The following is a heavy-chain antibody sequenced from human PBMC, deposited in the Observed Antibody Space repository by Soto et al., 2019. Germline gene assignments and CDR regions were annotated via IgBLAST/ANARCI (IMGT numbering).Heavy chain of an antibody. CDR1: GGSISSSSYY. CDR2: IYYSGST. V-gene: IGHV4-39*01. Sequence: QLQLQESGPGLVKPSETLSLTCTVSGGSISSSSYYWGWIRQPPGKGLEWIGSIYYSGSTYYNPSLKSRVTISVDTSKNQFSLKLSSVTAADTAVYYCARQGIAAREKGGIDYWGQGTLVTVSS. CDR3: ARQGIAAREKGGIDY. J-gene: IGHJ4*02. D-gene: IGHD6-6*01.